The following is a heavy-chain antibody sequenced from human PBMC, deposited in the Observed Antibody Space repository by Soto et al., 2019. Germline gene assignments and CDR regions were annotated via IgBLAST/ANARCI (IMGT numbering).Heavy chain of an antibody. CDR3: ARRYCSGGSCYSGYYYYGMDV. J-gene: IGHJ6*02. D-gene: IGHD2-15*01. CDR2: ISGSGGST. V-gene: IGHV3-23*01. CDR1: GFTFSSYA. Sequence: GGSLRLSCAASGFTFSSYAMSWVRQAPGKGLEWVSAISGSGGSTYYADSVKGRFTISRDNSKNTLYLQMNSLRAEDTAVYSCARRYCSGGSCYSGYYYYGMDVWGQGTTVTVSS.